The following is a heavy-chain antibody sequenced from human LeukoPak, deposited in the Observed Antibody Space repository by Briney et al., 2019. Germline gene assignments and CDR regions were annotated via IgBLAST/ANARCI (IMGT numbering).Heavy chain of an antibody. CDR2: ISYDGSNK. CDR1: GLTFSSYA. CDR3: ARGHSLAQHYYDSSGPGAFAI. D-gene: IGHD3-22*01. Sequence: PGGSLRLSCAASGLTFSSYAMHWVRQAPGKGLEWVAVISYDGSNKYYADSVKGRFTISRDNSKNTLYLQMNSLRAEDTAVYYCARGHSLAQHYYDSSGPGAFAIWGQGTMVTVSS. J-gene: IGHJ3*02. V-gene: IGHV3-30-3*01.